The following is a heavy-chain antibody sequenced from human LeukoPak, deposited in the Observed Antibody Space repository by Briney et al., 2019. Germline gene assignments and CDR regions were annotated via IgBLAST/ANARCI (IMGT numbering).Heavy chain of an antibody. CDR3: AKGVLGCSSTSCYSAFDI. D-gene: IGHD2-2*01. CDR1: GFTFSSYA. CDR2: ISGSGGST. Sequence: GGSLRLSCAASGFTFSSYAMNWVRQAPGKGLEWVSVISGSGGSTDYADSVKGRFTISRDNSRNTLYLQMNSLRAEDTAVYYCAKGVLGCSSTSCYSAFDIWGQGTMVTVSS. V-gene: IGHV3-23*01. J-gene: IGHJ3*02.